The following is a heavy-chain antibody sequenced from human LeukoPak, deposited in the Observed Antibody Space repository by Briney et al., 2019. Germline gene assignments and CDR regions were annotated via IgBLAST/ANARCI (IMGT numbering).Heavy chain of an antibody. J-gene: IGHJ6*03. D-gene: IGHD1-26*01. CDR1: GYTRTELS. Sequence: ASVKVSCKVSGYTRTELSMHWVRQAPGKGLEWVGGFDPEDGETIYAQKSQGRVTMTEDTSTDTAYMELSSLRSEDTAVYYCATKGLIVGASGERYYYMDVWGKGTTVTVSS. CDR3: ATKGLIVGASGERYYYMDV. CDR2: FDPEDGET. V-gene: IGHV1-24*01.